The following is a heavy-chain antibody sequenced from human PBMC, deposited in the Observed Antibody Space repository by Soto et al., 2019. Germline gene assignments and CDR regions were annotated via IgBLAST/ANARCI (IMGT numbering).Heavy chain of an antibody. CDR2: ITGTGGNT. D-gene: IGHD5-12*01. V-gene: IGHV3-23*01. CDR1: GFTFSTYA. Sequence: EVQLLESGGGLIQPGGSLRLCCAASGFTFSTYAMSWVRQAPGKGLEWVSAITGTGGNTFYADSVQGRFTISRDNSKSTLYLQMNNLRADDMAVYYCAKIVTTTPDYWGQGTLVAVSS. CDR3: AKIVTTTPDY. J-gene: IGHJ4*02.